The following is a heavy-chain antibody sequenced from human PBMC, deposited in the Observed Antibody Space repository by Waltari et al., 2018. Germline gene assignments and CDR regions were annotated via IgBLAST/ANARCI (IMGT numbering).Heavy chain of an antibody. D-gene: IGHD6-19*01. CDR1: GYSISSGYY. J-gene: IGHJ4*02. V-gene: IGHV4-38-2*01. CDR2: SYHGEST. CDR3: ASHMSIGWYVDY. Sequence: QVQLQESGPGLVKPSETLSLTCAVSGYSISSGYYWGWIRQPPGKGLEWIGSSYHGESTYYNPSLNIRVTISVDTSKIQFSLKLSSVTATDTCVYYCASHMSIGWYVDYWGQGTLVTVSS.